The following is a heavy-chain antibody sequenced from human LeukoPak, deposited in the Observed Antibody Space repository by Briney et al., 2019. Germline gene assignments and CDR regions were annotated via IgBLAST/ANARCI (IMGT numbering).Heavy chain of an antibody. Sequence: GGSLRLSCSTSGXSFGDYVMSWVRQAPGKGLEWVGFIRTKAYGGATDYAASVKGRFTISRDDSENTLYLQMSSLKTEDTAVYYCTTDISAVLYWGQGTLVTVSS. J-gene: IGHJ4*02. V-gene: IGHV3-49*04. D-gene: IGHD1-14*01. CDR1: GXSFGDYV. CDR2: IRTKAYGGAT. CDR3: TTDISAVLY.